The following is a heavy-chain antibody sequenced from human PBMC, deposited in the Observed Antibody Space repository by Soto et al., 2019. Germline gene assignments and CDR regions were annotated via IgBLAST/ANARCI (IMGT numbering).Heavy chain of an antibody. CDR3: AKVVREHDPQRGYNWFDP. CDR2: ISGSGGST. Sequence: GGSLRLSCAASGFTFSSYAMSWVRQAPGKGLEWVSAISGSGGSTYYADSVKGRFTISRDNSKNTLYLQMNSLRAEDTAVYYCAKVVREHDPQRGYNWFDPWGQGTLVPVSS. J-gene: IGHJ5*02. V-gene: IGHV3-23*01. CDR1: GFTFSSYA. D-gene: IGHD1-1*01.